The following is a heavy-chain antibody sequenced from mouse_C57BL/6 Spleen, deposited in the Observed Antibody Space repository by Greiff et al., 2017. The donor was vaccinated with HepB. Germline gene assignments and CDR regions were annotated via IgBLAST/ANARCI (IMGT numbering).Heavy chain of an antibody. CDR3: ARLGETGSDWYFDV. D-gene: IGHD4-1*01. CDR1: GFTFSSYG. CDR2: ISSGGSYT. V-gene: IGHV5-6*02. J-gene: IGHJ1*03. Sequence: EVMLVESGGDLVKPGGSLKLSCAASGFTFSSYGMSWVRQTPDKRLEWVATISSGGSYTYYPDSVKGRFTISRDNAKNTLYLQMSSLKSEDTAMYYCARLGETGSDWYFDVWGTGTTVTVSS.